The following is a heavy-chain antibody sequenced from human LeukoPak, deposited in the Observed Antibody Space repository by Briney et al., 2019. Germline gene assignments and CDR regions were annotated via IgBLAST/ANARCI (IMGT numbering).Heavy chain of an antibody. J-gene: IGHJ3*02. CDR1: GFTFSSYG. CDR3: AKSSSGWWSWDAFDI. V-gene: IGHV3-30*18. Sequence: GGSLRLSCAASGFTFSSYGMHWVRQAPGKGLEWVAVISYDGSNKYYADSVKGRFTISRDNSKNTLYLQMNSLRAEDTAVYYCAKSSSGWWSWDAFDIWGQGTMVTVSS. D-gene: IGHD6-13*01. CDR2: ISYDGSNK.